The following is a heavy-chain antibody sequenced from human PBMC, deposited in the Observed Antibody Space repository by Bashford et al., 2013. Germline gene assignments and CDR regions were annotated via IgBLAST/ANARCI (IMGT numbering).Heavy chain of an antibody. CDR2: IYSGGST. CDR3: AKDKQIGSGSYYGYYYYYMDV. D-gene: IGHD3-10*01. CDR1: GFTVSSNY. V-gene: IGHV3-53*01. J-gene: IGHJ6*03. Sequence: GSLRLSCAASGFTVSSNYMSWVRQAPGKGLEWVSVIYSGGSTYYADSVKGRFTISRDNSKNTLYLQMNSLRAEDTAVYYCAKDKQIGSGSYYGYYYYYMDVWGKGTTVTVSS.